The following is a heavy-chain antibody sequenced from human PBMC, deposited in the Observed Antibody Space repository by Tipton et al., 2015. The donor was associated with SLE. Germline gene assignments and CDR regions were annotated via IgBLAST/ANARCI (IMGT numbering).Heavy chain of an antibody. D-gene: IGHD3-10*01. CDR1: GYSISSGYY. J-gene: IGHJ5*02. CDR3: ARPRRDGWRGGHWFDP. Sequence: GLVKPSETLSLTCAVSGYSISSGYYWGWIRQPPGKGLEWIGSIYYSGSTYYNPSLKSRVTISVDTSKNQFSLKLSSVTAADTAVYYCARPRRDGWRGGHWFDPWGQGTLVTVSS. V-gene: IGHV4-38-2*01. CDR2: IYYSGST.